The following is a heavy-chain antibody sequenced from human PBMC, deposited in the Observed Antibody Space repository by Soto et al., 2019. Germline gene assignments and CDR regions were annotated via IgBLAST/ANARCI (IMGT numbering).Heavy chain of an antibody. V-gene: IGHV3-33*01. CDR2: IWYDGSNK. CDR3: ARDRAVLVMAFDY. J-gene: IGHJ4*02. D-gene: IGHD3-9*01. Sequence: QVQLVESGGGVVQPGRSLRLSCAASGFTFSSYGKHWVRQAPGKGLEWVAVIWYDGSNKYYADSVKGRFTISRDNSKNTLYLQMNSLRAEDTAVYYCARDRAVLVMAFDYWGQGTLVTVSS. CDR1: GFTFSSYG.